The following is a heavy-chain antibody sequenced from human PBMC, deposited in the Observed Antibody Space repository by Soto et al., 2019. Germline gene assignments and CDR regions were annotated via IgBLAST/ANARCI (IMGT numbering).Heavy chain of an antibody. Sequence: PGGSLRLSCAASGVNFSSYAMNWVRQAPGKGLEWVSTISDTGGGTFYAGSVKGRFTISRDNSKNTPYLQMHSLRADDSAIYFCAVGRHKTSGSNTWFDPWGRGTLVTVSS. CDR1: GVNFSSYA. D-gene: IGHD3-22*01. CDR2: ISDTGGGT. CDR3: AVGRHKTSGSNTWFDP. V-gene: IGHV3-23*01. J-gene: IGHJ5*02.